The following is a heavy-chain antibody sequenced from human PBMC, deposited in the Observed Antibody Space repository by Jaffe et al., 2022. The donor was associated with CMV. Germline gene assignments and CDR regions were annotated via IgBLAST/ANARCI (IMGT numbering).Heavy chain of an antibody. Sequence: EVQLVGSGGGLVQPGGSLRLSCAASGFSFTNYDMSWVRQAPGKGLEWVSVISGGDGSTYYADSVKGRFTISRDNSKNTLYLQMNNLRAEDTALYYCAKGGWLDDYSGQGTLVTVSS. CDR3: AKGGWLDDY. J-gene: IGHJ4*02. CDR2: ISGGDGST. CDR1: GFSFTNYD. D-gene: IGHD6-19*01. V-gene: IGHV3-23*04.